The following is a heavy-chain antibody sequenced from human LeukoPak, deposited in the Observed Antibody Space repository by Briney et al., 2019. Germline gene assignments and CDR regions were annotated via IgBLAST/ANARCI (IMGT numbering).Heavy chain of an antibody. Sequence: ATVKISCKASGYTFTDYYMHWVQQAPGKGLEWMGRVDPEDGETIYAEKFQGRVTITADTSTDTAYMELSSLRSEDTAVYCCATEEVTIFGVSLGGTFDYWGQGTLVTVSS. J-gene: IGHJ4*02. D-gene: IGHD3-3*01. V-gene: IGHV1-69-2*01. CDR2: VDPEDGET. CDR3: ATEEVTIFGVSLGGTFDY. CDR1: GYTFTDYY.